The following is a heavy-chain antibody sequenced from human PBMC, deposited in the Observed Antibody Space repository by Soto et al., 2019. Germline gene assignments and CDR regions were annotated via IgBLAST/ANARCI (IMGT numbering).Heavy chain of an antibody. CDR2: VSIGSDNL. J-gene: IGHJ1*01. V-gene: IGHV3-23*01. CDR3: ANDCCWEALFDF. Sequence: EAQLLESGGGLVRPGESLRLYCEASGFTFTNYGMSWVRQAPGKGLEWVATVSIGSDNLHYADSVKGRFTISRDNSRNTLYLQMNILRADDTALYYCANDCCWEALFDFCGRGSLITVSS. D-gene: IGHD1-26*01. CDR1: GFTFTNYG.